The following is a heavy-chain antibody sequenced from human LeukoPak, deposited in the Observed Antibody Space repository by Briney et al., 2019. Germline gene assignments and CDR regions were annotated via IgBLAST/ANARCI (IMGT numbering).Heavy chain of an antibody. J-gene: IGHJ4*02. CDR3: ARVHTPPSDY. CDR2: INHSGST. CDR1: GGSFSGYY. V-gene: IGHV4-34*01. Sequence: SETLSLTCAVSGGSFSGYYWSWIRQPPGKGLEWIGEINHSGSTNYNPSLKSRVTISVYTSKNQFSLKLSSVTAADTAVYYCARVHTPPSDYWGQGTLVTVSS. D-gene: IGHD2-2*02.